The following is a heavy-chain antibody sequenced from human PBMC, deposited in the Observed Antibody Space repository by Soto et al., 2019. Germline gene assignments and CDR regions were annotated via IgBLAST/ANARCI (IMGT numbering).Heavy chain of an antibody. V-gene: IGHV4-30-4*01. J-gene: IGHJ5*02. CDR3: ATRPYYDSSGYLGP. Sequence: QVQLQESGPGLVKPSQTLSLTCTVSGGSISSGDYYWSWIRQPPGKGLEWIGDMYYSGSTNYNPSLWSRVTISVDTSKNQFSLKLNSVTAADTAVYYCATRPYYDSSGYLGPWGQGTLVTVSS. D-gene: IGHD3-22*01. CDR2: MYYSGST. CDR1: GGSISSGDYY.